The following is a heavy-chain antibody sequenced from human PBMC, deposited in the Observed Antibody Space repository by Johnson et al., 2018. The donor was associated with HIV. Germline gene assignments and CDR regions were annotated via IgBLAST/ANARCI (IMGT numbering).Heavy chain of an antibody. CDR1: GFTFSSYA. CDR2: ISYDGGTT. D-gene: IGHD3-22*01. CDR3: TTDPTGFDSSGYYTVDAFDI. Sequence: QVQLVESGGGVVQPGRSLRLSCAASGFTFSSYAMHWVRQATGKGLEWVAVISYDGGTTDYAAPVKGRFTISRDDSKNTLNLQMKSLKTEDTAVYYCTTDPTGFDSSGYYTVDAFDIWGQGTMVTVSS. J-gene: IGHJ3*02. V-gene: IGHV3-30*04.